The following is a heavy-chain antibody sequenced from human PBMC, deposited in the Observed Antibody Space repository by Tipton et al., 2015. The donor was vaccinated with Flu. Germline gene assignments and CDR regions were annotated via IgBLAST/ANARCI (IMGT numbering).Heavy chain of an antibody. CDR3: ASSPPHHYYDSSGYAEYFQH. CDR2: ISSSGSTI. CDR1: GFTFSSYE. D-gene: IGHD3-22*01. V-gene: IGHV3-48*03. J-gene: IGHJ1*01. Sequence: SLRLSCAASGFTFSSYEMNWVRQAPGKGLEWVSYISSSGSTIYYADSVKGRFTISRDNAKNSLYLQMNSLRAEDTAVYYCASSPPHHYYDSSGYAEYFQHWGQGTLVTVSS.